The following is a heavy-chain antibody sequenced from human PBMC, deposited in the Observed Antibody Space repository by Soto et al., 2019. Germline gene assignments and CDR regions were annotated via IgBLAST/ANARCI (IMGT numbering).Heavy chain of an antibody. J-gene: IGHJ4*02. CDR2: MNPNSGNT. CDR1: GYTFTSYD. D-gene: IGHD6-19*01. Sequence: ASVKVSCKASGYTFTSYDINWVRQATGQGLEWMGWMNPNSGNTGYAQKFQGRVTMTRNTSISTAYMELSSLRSKYTAVYYCASAWAGAGTRLSEIEDWGQGTLVTVSA. V-gene: IGHV1-8*01. CDR3: ASAWAGAGTRLSEIED.